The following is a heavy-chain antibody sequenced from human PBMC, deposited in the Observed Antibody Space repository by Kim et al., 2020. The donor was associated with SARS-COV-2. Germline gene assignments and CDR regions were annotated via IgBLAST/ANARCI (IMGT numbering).Heavy chain of an antibody. CDR3: ARRFCGGGSCYGNLDY. J-gene: IGHJ4*01. Sequence: GGSLRLSCSATGFIFSDYYMTWIRQAPGKGLEWLSSISESGSLIYYADSVKGRFTTSRDNAKNSLYLQMSNLRAEDTAIYYCARRFCGGGSCYGNLDYWG. D-gene: IGHD2-15*01. V-gene: IGHV3-11*01. CDR1: GFIFSDYY. CDR2: ISESGSLI.